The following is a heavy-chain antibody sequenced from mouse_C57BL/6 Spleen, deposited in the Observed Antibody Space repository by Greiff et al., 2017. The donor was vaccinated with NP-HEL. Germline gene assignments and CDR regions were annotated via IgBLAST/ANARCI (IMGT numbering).Heavy chain of an antibody. V-gene: IGHV1-39*01. Sequence: VQLKESGPELVKPGASVKISCKASGYSFTDYNMNWVKQSTGKSLEWIGVINPNYGTTSYNQKFKGKATLTVDQSSSTAYMQLNSLTSEDSAVYYCARGDYGSSYWYFDVWGTGTTVTVSS. CDR2: INPNYGTT. CDR1: GYSFTDYN. CDR3: ARGDYGSSYWYFDV. D-gene: IGHD1-1*01. J-gene: IGHJ1*03.